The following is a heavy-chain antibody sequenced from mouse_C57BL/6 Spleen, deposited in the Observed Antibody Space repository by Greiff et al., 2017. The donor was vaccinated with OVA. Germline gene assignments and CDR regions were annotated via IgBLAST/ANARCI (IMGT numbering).Heavy chain of an antibody. Sequence: QVQLQQSGAELVRPGTSVKMSCKASGYTFTSYGMHWVKQRPGQGLEWIGVIDPSDSYTYYNQKFKGKATLTVDTSSSTAYMQLSSLTSEDSAVYDGARRYCGRGYWYFDVWGTGSTLTVSS. CDR1: GYTFTSYG. CDR2: IDPSDSYT. V-gene: IGHV1-59*01. CDR3: ARRYCGRGYWYFDV. J-gene: IGHJ1*03. D-gene: IGHD1-1*01.